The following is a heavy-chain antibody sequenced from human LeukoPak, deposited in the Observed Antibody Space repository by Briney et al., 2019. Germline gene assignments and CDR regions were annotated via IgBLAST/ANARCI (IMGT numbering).Heavy chain of an antibody. Sequence: GGSLRLSCAASGFSFRSHTMNWVRQAPGRGLEWVSYISASSSSIYYAASVKGRFTISRDNAKNSLYLQMNSLRAEDTALYYCAKDIYSGSQGGDGMDVWGQGTTVTVSS. CDR1: GFSFRSHT. CDR2: ISASSSSI. CDR3: AKDIYSGSQGGDGMDV. V-gene: IGHV3-48*04. D-gene: IGHD1-26*01. J-gene: IGHJ6*02.